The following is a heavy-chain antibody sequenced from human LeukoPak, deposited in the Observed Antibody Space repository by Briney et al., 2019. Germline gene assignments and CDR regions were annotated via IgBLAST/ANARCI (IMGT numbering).Heavy chain of an antibody. J-gene: IGHJ4*02. Sequence: GGSLRLSCAASGFTFSSYSMNWVRQAPGKGLEWVSSISSSSSYKYYADSVMGRFTISRDNAKNSLYLQMNSLRAEDTAVYYCARGDQFLYYYDSNPFDYWGQGTLVTVSS. D-gene: IGHD3-22*01. CDR1: GFTFSSYS. CDR2: ISSSSSYK. V-gene: IGHV3-21*01. CDR3: ARGDQFLYYYDSNPFDY.